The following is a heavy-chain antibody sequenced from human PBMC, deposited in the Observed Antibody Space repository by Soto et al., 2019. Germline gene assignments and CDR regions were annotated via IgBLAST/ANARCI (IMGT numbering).Heavy chain of an antibody. V-gene: IGHV4-59*01. CDR1: GGSISSYY. J-gene: IGHJ6*03. D-gene: IGHD5-12*01. Sequence: SETLSLTCTVSGGSISSYYWSWIRQPPGKGLEWIGYIYYSGSTNYNPSLKSRVTISVDTSKNQFSLKLSSVTAADTAVYYCARGHSGYDRSSLYYMDVWGKGTTVTVSS. CDR3: ARGHSGYDRSSLYYMDV. CDR2: IYYSGST.